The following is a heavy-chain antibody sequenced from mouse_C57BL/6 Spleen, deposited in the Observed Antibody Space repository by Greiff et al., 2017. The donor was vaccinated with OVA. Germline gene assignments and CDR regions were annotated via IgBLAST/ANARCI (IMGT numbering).Heavy chain of an antibody. CDR2: IDPSDSYT. J-gene: IGHJ4*01. Sequence: QVQLQQPGAELVMPGASVKLSCKASGYTFTSYWMHWVKQRPGQGLEWIGEIDPSDSYTNYNQKFKGKSTLTVDKSSSTAYMQLSSLTSEDSAVYYCARRWDYGYAMDYWGQGTSVTVSS. D-gene: IGHD2-4*01. CDR1: GYTFTSYW. CDR3: ARRWDYGYAMDY. V-gene: IGHV1-69*01.